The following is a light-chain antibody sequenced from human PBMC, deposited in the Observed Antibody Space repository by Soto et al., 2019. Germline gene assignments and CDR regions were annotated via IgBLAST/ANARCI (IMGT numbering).Light chain of an antibody. CDR1: DNDVGRYDY. CDR3: MSYAGGNSVT. V-gene: IGLV2-8*01. Sequence: QSALTQPPSASGSLGLSVTLSCSGTDNDVGRYDYVSWYQQHPGKATKLLIYEVTKRPSGVPDRFSASNSGNSASLTVSVLQDEDEADYYCMSYAGGNSVTFGGGTKLTVL. CDR2: EVT. J-gene: IGLJ2*01.